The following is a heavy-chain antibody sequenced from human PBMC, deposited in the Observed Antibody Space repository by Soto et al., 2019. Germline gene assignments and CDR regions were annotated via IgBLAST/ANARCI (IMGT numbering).Heavy chain of an antibody. CDR2: IYYTGKT. CDR1: GDYIHVGGYY. CDR3: GRDLTSNANCIDP. D-gene: IGHD2-2*01. V-gene: IGHV4-30-4*01. J-gene: IGHJ5*02. Sequence: PSETLSLTCSVSGDYIHVGGYYWTWIRQRPGKGLEWMGYIYYTGKTYYNPSLESRLTMSVDRSKNQFSLRLTSVTAADTAVHFCGRDLTSNANCIDPWGQGTLATVSS.